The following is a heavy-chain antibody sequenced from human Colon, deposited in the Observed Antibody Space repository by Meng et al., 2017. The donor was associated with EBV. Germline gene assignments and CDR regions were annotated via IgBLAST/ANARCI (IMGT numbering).Heavy chain of an antibody. J-gene: IGHJ5*02. CDR1: GPSISTSCW. V-gene: IGHV4/OR15-8*01. CDR2: IYHNGQP. CDR3: ARDGGVTHIP. D-gene: IGHD2-8*02. Sequence: QESGVVLVHPSGTLCLTCVVSGPSISTSCWCICIRHAPGERLEWIGAIYHNGQPNYNPSLKSRVSMSVDESKNEFSLNLKSVTAADTAVYYCARDGGVTHIPWGQGVLVTVSS.